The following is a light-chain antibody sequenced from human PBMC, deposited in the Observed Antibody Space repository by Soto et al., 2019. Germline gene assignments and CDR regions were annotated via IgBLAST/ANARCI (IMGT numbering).Light chain of an antibody. CDR1: QSVSTTY. Sequence: EIVLTQSPGTLSLSPGERATLSCRASQSVSTTYLAWYQQKPGQAPRLLIYGASSRATGIQDRFSGSGSGTDFTIKISRMETEDFEVYYCQQYGSSRWKFGQGTKVDIK. V-gene: IGKV3-20*01. CDR3: QQYGSSRWK. J-gene: IGKJ1*01. CDR2: GAS.